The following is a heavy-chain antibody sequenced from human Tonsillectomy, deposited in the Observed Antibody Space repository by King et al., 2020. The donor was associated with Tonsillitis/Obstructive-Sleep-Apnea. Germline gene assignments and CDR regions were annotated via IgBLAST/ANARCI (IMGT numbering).Heavy chain of an antibody. V-gene: IGHV3-53*01. Sequence: VQLVESGGGLIQPGGSLRLSCAASGFTVSSNYMSWVRQAPGKGLEWGSVIYSGGSTYYADSVKGRFTISRDNSKNTLYLQMNSLRAEGTALYYCARAYYDFWSGYSPGNYYFDYWGQGTLVTVSS. CDR1: GFTVSSNY. CDR2: IYSGGST. J-gene: IGHJ4*02. D-gene: IGHD3-3*01. CDR3: ARAYYDFWSGYSPGNYYFDY.